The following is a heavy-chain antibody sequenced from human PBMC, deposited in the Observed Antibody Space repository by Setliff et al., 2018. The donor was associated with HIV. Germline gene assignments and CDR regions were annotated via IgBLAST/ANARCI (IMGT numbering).Heavy chain of an antibody. CDR2: IYYSGST. J-gene: IGHJ6*02. CDR1: GGSFSVYY. CDR3: ARDHIVATIRDYYYGMDV. Sequence: SETLSLTCAVYGGSFSVYYWSWIRQPPGKGLEWIGYIYYSGSTNYNPSLKSRVTISVDTSKNQFSLKLSSVTAADTAVYYCARDHIVATIRDYYYGMDVWGQGTTVTVSS. D-gene: IGHD5-12*01. V-gene: IGHV4-59*01.